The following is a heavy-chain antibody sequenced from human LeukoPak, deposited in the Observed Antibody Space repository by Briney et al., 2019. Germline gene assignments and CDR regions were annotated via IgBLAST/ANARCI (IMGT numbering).Heavy chain of an antibody. V-gene: IGHV3-30*04. CDR1: GFTFSTYA. J-gene: IGHJ4*02. D-gene: IGHD3-9*01. CDR2: ISYDGSNK. CDR3: ARVSYYDILTGYYNLAGDFDY. Sequence: GGSLRLSCAASGFTFSTYAMHWVRQAPGKGLEWVALISYDGSNKYYADSVKGRFTISRDNSKNTLYLQMNSLRAEDTAVYYCARVSYYDILTGYYNLAGDFDYWGQGTLVTVSS.